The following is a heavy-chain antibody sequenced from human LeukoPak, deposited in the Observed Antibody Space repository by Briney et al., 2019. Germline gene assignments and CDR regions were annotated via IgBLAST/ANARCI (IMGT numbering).Heavy chain of an antibody. CDR2: IYPGDSDP. D-gene: IGHD6-13*01. V-gene: IGHV5-51*01. Sequence: GESLKIPCKASGYGFTTYWIGWVRQMPGKGLEWIGIIYPGDSDPRYSPSLQGQVTISADKSISTAYLQWSSLKASDSAMYYCVRHGLGSSWFGFDYWGQGTLVTVSS. CDR1: GYGFTTYW. CDR3: VRHGLGSSWFGFDY. J-gene: IGHJ4*02.